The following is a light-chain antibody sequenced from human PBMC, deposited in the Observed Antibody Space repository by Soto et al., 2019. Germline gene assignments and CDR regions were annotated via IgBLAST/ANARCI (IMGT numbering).Light chain of an antibody. V-gene: IGLV2-14*01. CDR2: EVS. Sequence: QCALTQPASVSGSPGQSITISCTGTSSDVGGYNYVSWYQHHPGKAPKLMIYEVSNRPSGVSNRFSGSKSGNTASLTISGLQAEDEADYYCSSYTSSSTPIYVFGTGTKVTVL. J-gene: IGLJ1*01. CDR1: SSDVGGYNY. CDR3: SSYTSSSTPIYV.